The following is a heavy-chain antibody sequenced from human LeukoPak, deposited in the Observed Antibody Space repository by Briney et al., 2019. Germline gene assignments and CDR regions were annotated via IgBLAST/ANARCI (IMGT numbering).Heavy chain of an antibody. V-gene: IGHV3-23*01. Sequence: GGSLRPSCAASGFTFSSYGMSWVRQAPGKGLEWVSAISGSGGSTYYADSVKGRFTISRDNSKNTLYLQMNSLRAEDTAVYYCARGYGSGSSHIDYWGQGTLVTVSS. J-gene: IGHJ4*02. CDR2: ISGSGGST. CDR3: ARGYGSGSSHIDY. D-gene: IGHD3-10*01. CDR1: GFTFSSYG.